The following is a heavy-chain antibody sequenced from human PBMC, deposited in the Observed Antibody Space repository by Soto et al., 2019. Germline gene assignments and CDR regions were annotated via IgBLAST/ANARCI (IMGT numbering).Heavy chain of an antibody. CDR1: GFSLSTSGVG. Sequence: QITLKESGPTLVKPTQTLTLTCTFSGFSLSTSGVGVGWIRQPPGKALEWLALIYWDDDKRYSPSLKSRLSITKDTSKNPVILTMINMDPVDTATYYCARTYDSSGYYSFDYWGQGTLVTVSS. CDR3: ARTYDSSGYYSFDY. J-gene: IGHJ4*02. D-gene: IGHD3-22*01. CDR2: IYWDDDK. V-gene: IGHV2-5*02.